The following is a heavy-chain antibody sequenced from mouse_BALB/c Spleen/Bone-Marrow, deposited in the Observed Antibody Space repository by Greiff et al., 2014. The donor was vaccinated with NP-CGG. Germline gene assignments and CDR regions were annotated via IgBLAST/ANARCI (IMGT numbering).Heavy chain of an antibody. CDR2: INPSTGYT. CDR3: ARQITTVDYAMDY. V-gene: IGHV1-7*01. J-gene: IGHJ4*01. D-gene: IGHD1-1*01. CDR1: GYTFTSYW. Sequence: QVQLQQSGAELAKPGASVEMSCKASGYTFTSYWMHWVKQRPGQGLEWIGYINPSTGYTEYNQKFKDKATLTADKSSSTAYMQLSSLTSEDSAVYYCARQITTVDYAMDYWGQGTSVTVPS.